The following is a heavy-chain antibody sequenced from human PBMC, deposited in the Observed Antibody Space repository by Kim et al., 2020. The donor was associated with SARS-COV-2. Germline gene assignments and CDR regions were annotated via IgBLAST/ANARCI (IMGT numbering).Heavy chain of an antibody. V-gene: IGHV3-33*05. CDR3: ARDEGISY. J-gene: IGHJ4*02. D-gene: IGHD3-3*02. Sequence: GGSLRLSCAASGFTFSSYGMHWVRQAPGKGLEWVAVISYDGSNKYYADSVKGRFTISRDNSKNTLYLQMNSLRAEDTAVYYCARDEGISYWGQGTLVTVSS. CDR2: ISYDGSNK. CDR1: GFTFSSYG.